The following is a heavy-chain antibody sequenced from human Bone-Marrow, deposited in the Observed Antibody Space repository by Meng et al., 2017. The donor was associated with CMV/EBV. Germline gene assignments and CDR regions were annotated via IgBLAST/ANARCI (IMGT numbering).Heavy chain of an antibody. Sequence: SVKVSCKASGGTFSSYAISWVRQAPGQGLEWMGGIIPIFGTANYAQKFQGRVTITTDESTSTDYMELSSLRSDDTAVYYCAREHIMITFGGASFYDYWGQGTLVTVSS. CDR1: GGTFSSYA. CDR2: IIPIFGTA. D-gene: IGHD3-16*01. J-gene: IGHJ4*02. CDR3: AREHIMITFGGASFYDY. V-gene: IGHV1-69*05.